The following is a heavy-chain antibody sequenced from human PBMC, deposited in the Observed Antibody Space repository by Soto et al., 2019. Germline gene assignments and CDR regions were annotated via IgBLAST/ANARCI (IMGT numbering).Heavy chain of an antibody. Sequence: PGGSLRLSCAASGFTFSNYAMTWVRQAPGKGLEWVSSISGGGDITYYADSVKGRFSISRDNSKNALYLQLNSLRAEDTAAYYCSKGAVLTPGREDSWGQGTLVTVSS. V-gene: IGHV3-23*01. CDR2: ISGGGDIT. CDR3: SKGAVLTPGREDS. D-gene: IGHD3-10*01. CDR1: GFTFSNYA. J-gene: IGHJ4*02.